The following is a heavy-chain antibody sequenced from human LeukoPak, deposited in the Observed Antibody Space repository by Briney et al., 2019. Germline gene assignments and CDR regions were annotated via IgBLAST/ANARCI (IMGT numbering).Heavy chain of an antibody. D-gene: IGHD6-19*01. J-gene: IGHJ4*02. V-gene: IGHV3-30*02. CDR1: GFSFSSYG. CDR2: IWYDGSNK. CDR3: AKTGPQWLVPFFDY. Sequence: GGSLRLSCAASGFSFSSYGMHWVRQAPGKGLEWVAVIWYDGSNKYYADSVKGRFTISRDNSKNTVYLQMNSLRAEDTAVYYCAKTGPQWLVPFFDYWGQGTLVTVSS.